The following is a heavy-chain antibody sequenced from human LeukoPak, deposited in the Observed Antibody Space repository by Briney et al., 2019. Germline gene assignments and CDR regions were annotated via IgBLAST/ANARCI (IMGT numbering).Heavy chain of an antibody. CDR3: AKANYYDSSGWIGY. D-gene: IGHD3-22*01. CDR2: ISWNSGSI. Sequence: PGVSLTLSCTASGFPFDDYAMHGLRQAPGKGLEWVSCISWNSGSIGYGDSVKGRFTIYRDNAKNSLSLQMNSQRAEDTALYYCAKANYYDSSGWIGYWGQGTLVTVSS. CDR1: GFPFDDYA. J-gene: IGHJ4*02. V-gene: IGHV3-9*01.